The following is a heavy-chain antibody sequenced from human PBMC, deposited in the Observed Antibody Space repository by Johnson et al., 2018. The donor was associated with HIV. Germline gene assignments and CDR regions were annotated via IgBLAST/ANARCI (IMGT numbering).Heavy chain of an antibody. CDR3: ARELGYSSSNDAFDI. V-gene: IGHV3-30*04. CDR1: GFTFSSYA. D-gene: IGHD6-13*01. Sequence: QVQLVESGGGVVQPGRSLRLSCAASGFTFSSYAMHWVRQAPGKGLEWVAVISYDGSNKYYADSVKGRFTTSRDNSKNTLYLQMNSLIAEDTAVYYCARELGYSSSNDAFDIWGQGTMVTVSS. CDR2: ISYDGSNK. J-gene: IGHJ3*02.